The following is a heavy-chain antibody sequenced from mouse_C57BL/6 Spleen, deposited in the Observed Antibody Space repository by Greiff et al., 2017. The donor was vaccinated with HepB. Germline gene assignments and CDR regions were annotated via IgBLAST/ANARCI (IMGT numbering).Heavy chain of an antibody. Sequence: QVQLQQPGAELVKPGASVKLSCKASGYTFTSYWMHWVKQRPGRGLEWIGRIDPNSGGTKYNEKFKSKATLTVDKPSSTAYMQLSSLTSADSAVSYFASHDSSGYEDFDYWGQGTTLTVSS. V-gene: IGHV1-72*01. CDR3: ASHDSSGYEDFDY. J-gene: IGHJ2*01. CDR1: GYTFTSYW. D-gene: IGHD3-2*01. CDR2: IDPNSGGT.